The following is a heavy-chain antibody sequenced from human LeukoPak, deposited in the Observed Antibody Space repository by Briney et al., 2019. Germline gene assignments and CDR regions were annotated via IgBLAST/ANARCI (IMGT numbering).Heavy chain of an antibody. CDR3: ARGGPQGYYDSSGYYYVGNY. CDR2: IIPIFGTA. D-gene: IGHD3-22*01. Sequence: SVKVSCKASGGTFSSYAISWVRQAPGQGLEWMGGIIPIFGTANYAQKFQGRVTITAGESTSTAYMELSSLRSEDTAVYYCARGGPQGYYDSSGYYYVGNYWGQGTLVTVSS. CDR1: GGTFSSYA. J-gene: IGHJ4*02. V-gene: IGHV1-69*13.